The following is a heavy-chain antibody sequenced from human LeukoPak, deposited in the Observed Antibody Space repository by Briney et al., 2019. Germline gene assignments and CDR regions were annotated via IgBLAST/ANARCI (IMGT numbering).Heavy chain of an antibody. CDR3: AYIYSSGWRPPLDY. V-gene: IGHV3-23*01. J-gene: IGHJ4*02. CDR1: GFTFSSYA. D-gene: IGHD6-19*01. CDR2: ISGSGGST. Sequence: PGGSLRLSCAASGFTFSSYAMSWVRQAPGKGLEWVSAISGSGGSTYYADSVKGRFTISRDNSKNTLYLQMNSPRAEDTAVYYCAYIYSSGWRPPLDYWGQGTLVTVSS.